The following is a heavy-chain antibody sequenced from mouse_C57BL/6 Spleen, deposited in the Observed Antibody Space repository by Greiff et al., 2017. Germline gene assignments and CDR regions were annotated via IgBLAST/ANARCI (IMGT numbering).Heavy chain of an antibody. J-gene: IGHJ3*01. Sequence: VQLQQPGAELVRPGSSVKLSCKASGYTFTSYWMHWVKQRPIQGLEWIGNIDPSDSETHYNQKFKDKATLTVDKSSSTAYMQLSSLTSEDSAVYYCARALITTVVAGGYWGQGTLVTVSA. V-gene: IGHV1-52*01. CDR1: GYTFTSYW. CDR3: ARALITTVVAGGY. CDR2: IDPSDSET. D-gene: IGHD1-1*01.